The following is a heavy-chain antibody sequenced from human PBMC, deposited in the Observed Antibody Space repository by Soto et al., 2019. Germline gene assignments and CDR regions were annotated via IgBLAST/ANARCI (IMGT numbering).Heavy chain of an antibody. CDR3: AKEIGSSWYLFDY. Sequence: PGGSLRLSCAASGFTFSRYAMHWVRQAPGKGLEWVSAISSIDGSTYYTDSVKGRFTISRDNSKDTLYLQMNSLRAEDTAVYYCAKEIGSSWYLFDYWGQGTLVTVSS. J-gene: IGHJ4*02. CDR2: ISSIDGST. D-gene: IGHD6-13*01. CDR1: GFTFSRYA. V-gene: IGHV3-23*01.